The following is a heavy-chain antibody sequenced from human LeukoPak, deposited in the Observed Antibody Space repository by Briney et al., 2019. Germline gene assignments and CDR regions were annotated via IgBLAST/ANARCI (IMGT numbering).Heavy chain of an antibody. Sequence: GGSLRLSRAASGFTFSSYAMHWVRQAPGKGLEWVAIISSDGNNKDYADSVKGRFTISRDNSKNTLYLQMNSLRAEDTAVYYCARSSGEGDYFDYWGQGTLVTVSS. V-gene: IGHV3-30-3*01. CDR2: ISSDGNNK. CDR3: ARSSGEGDYFDY. D-gene: IGHD3-10*01. J-gene: IGHJ4*02. CDR1: GFTFSSYA.